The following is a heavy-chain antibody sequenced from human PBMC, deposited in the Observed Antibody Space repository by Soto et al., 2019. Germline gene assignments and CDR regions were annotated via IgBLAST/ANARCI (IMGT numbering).Heavy chain of an antibody. CDR1: GVTFSSYA. Sequence: PGGSLRVSCAASGVTFSSYAMSWVRQAPGKGLEWVSAISGSGGSTYYADSVKGRFTISRDNSKNTLYLQMNSLRAEDTAVYYCAKDLEWDYYDSSGYSGYWGQGTLVTVSS. CDR2: ISGSGGST. CDR3: AKDLEWDYYDSSGYSGY. J-gene: IGHJ4*02. V-gene: IGHV3-23*01. D-gene: IGHD3-22*01.